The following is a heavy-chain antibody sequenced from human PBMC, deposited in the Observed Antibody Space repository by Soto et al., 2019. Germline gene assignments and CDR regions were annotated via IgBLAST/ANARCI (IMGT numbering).Heavy chain of an antibody. V-gene: IGHV2-5*02. CDR2: IYWDDDK. CDR3: AHSPGGILVAGRPFHI. CDR1: GFSLSTSGVG. Sequence: QITLKESGPTLVKPTQTLTLTCTFSGFSLSTSGVGVGWIRQPPGKALEWLAVIYWDDDKRYRPSLKSRLAITXXTXQXXVVRTMTNIDPVDTATYFCAHSPGGILVAGRPFHIWGQGTMVTVSS. J-gene: IGHJ3*02. D-gene: IGHD6-19*01.